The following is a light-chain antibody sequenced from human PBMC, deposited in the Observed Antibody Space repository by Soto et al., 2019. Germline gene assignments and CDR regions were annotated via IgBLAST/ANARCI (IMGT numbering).Light chain of an antibody. V-gene: IGKV1-39*01. Sequence: DIQMTQSPSSLSASVGDIVTITFRASQSISSSLNWYQQKPGKAPKLLIYAASSLQSGVPSRFSGSGSGTDFTLTISSLQPEDFATYCCQQSSSLPRTFGQGTKVDIK. CDR3: QQSSSLPRT. CDR1: QSISSS. CDR2: AAS. J-gene: IGKJ1*01.